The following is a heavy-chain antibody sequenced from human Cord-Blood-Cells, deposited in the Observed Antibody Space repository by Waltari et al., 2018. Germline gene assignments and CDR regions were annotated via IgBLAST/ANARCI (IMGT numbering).Heavy chain of an antibody. D-gene: IGHD2-2*01. CDR3: ARAPIVVVPAAFDY. CDR2: IYHSGST. V-gene: IGHV4-38-2*01. J-gene: IGHJ4*02. CDR1: GYSIRSGYY. Sequence: QVQLQESGPGLVKPSETLSLTCAVSGYSIRSGYYWGWNRQPPGKGLEWIGSIYHSGSTYYNPSLKSRVTISVDTSKNQFSLKLSSVTAADTAMYYCARAPIVVVPAAFDYWGQGTLVTVSS.